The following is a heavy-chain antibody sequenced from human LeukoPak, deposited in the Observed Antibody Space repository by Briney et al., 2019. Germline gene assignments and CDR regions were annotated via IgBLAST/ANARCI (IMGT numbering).Heavy chain of an antibody. CDR2: ISGSGGST. CDR3: ARRLDYGGNSGPFDY. J-gene: IGHJ4*02. CDR1: GFTFSSYA. Sequence: GGSLRLSCAASGFTFSSYAMSWVRQAPGKGLEWVSAISGSGGSTYYADSVKGRFTISRDNSKNTLHLQMNSLRAEDTALYYCARRLDYGGNSGPFDYWGQGTLVTVSS. D-gene: IGHD4-23*01. V-gene: IGHV3-23*01.